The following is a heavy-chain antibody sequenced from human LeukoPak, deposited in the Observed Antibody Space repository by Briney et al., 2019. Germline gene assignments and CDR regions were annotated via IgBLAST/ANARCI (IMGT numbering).Heavy chain of an antibody. V-gene: IGHV3-64*04. J-gene: IGHJ4*02. Sequence: PGGSLRLSCSASGFTFSSYAMHWVRQAPGKGLEYVSAISSNGGSTYYADSVKGRFTISRDNSKNTLYLQMNSLRAEDTAVYYCARARNRAWDYGGQGTLVTVSS. D-gene: IGHD1-14*01. CDR3: ARARNRAWDY. CDR2: ISSNGGST. CDR1: GFTFSSYA.